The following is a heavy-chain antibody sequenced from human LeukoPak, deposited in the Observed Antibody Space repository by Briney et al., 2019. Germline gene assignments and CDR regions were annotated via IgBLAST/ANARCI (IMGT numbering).Heavy chain of an antibody. D-gene: IGHD1-14*01. Sequence: SETLSLTCTVSGGSISSYYWSWIRQPPGKGLEWIGYIYYSGNTNYNPSLKSRVTISIDTSKNQFSLKMSSVTAADTAVYYCARHTLSNQRYYYYGMDVWGQGTTVTVSS. CDR3: ARHTLSNQRYYYYGMDV. J-gene: IGHJ6*02. CDR1: GGSISSYY. V-gene: IGHV4-59*08. CDR2: IYYSGNT.